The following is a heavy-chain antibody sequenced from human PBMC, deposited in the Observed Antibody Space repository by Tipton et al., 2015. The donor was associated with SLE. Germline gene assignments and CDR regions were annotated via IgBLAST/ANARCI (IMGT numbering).Heavy chain of an antibody. D-gene: IGHD2-15*01. CDR1: GGSISSGDHH. Sequence: TLSLTCSVSGGSISSGDHHWNWIRQRPGKGLEWIGDIYYSGSPYYNPSLKSRVTISVDMSKNQFSLKLTSVTAADTAVYYCARGGGSPSYWGQGTLATVSS. CDR3: ARGGGSPSY. V-gene: IGHV4-30-4*08. CDR2: IYYSGSP. J-gene: IGHJ4*02.